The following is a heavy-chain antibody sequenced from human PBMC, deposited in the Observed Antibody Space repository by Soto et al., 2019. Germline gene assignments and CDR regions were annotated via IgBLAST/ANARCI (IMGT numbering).Heavy chain of an antibody. V-gene: IGHV3-33*01. CDR1: GVTFSSYV. D-gene: IGHD2-15*01. CDR3: ARDSRSYCSGSSCYSPLDY. Sequence: AGSMRLARDASGVTFSSYVMHWVRQSEGKGLEWVAIIWYDGNTKYYADSVKGRFTISRDNFKNTLYLQMNSLRAEDTAVYFCARDSRSYCSGSSCYSPLDYWGQGTLVTAPQ. CDR2: IWYDGNTK. J-gene: IGHJ4*02.